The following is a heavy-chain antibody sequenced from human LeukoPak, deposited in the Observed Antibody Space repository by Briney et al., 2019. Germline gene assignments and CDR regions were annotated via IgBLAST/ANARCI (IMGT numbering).Heavy chain of an antibody. CDR2: IRGAEGGT. V-gene: IGHV3-23*01. CDR1: GFTINTFT. Sequence: AGSLRLSCGASGFTINTFTMNWVRQAPGKGLEWVSTIRGAEGGTYYADSVKGRFTISRDNFENTRYLQMNYLREEDTALYYCAKAFSSGWSPFDYWGQAALVTVSS. CDR3: AKAFSSGWSPFDY. D-gene: IGHD6-19*01. J-gene: IGHJ4*02.